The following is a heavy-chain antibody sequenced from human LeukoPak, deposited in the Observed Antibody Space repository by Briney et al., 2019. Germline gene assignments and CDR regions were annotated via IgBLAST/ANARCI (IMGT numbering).Heavy chain of an antibody. CDR3: ARVAYGSSWYVDY. Sequence: GGSLRLSCAASGFTSSPYWMHWLRQPPGKGLEWVSRITGYGGETTYADSVKGRFTISRDNAKNTLYLQMNSLTAEDTAVYYCARVAYGSSWYVDYWGQGNLVTVSS. V-gene: IGHV3-74*01. D-gene: IGHD6-13*01. CDR2: ITGYGGET. J-gene: IGHJ4*02. CDR1: GFTSSPYW.